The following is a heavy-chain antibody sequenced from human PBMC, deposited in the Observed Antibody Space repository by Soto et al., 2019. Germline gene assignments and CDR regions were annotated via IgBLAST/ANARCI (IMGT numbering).Heavy chain of an antibody. CDR3: TKGDSSGYFDPSAGYSTPDH. V-gene: IGHV3-23*01. J-gene: IGHJ5*02. D-gene: IGHD2-15*01. CDR2: ITTSGDIT. Sequence: EVQLFESGGGLVEPGESLRLSCAASGFIFKDFAMSWVRQAPGKGLEWVSTITTSGDITYSADSVRGRFTISRDNSANTLFLQMTSLRGDDTATYYCTKGDSSGYFDPSAGYSTPDHWGQGTLVTVSS. CDR1: GFIFKDFA.